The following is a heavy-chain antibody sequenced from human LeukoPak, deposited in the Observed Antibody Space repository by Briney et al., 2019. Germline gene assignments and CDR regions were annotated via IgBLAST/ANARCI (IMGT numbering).Heavy chain of an antibody. CDR2: ISYDGSNK. Sequence: GGSLRLSCAASGFTFSSYAMHWVRQAPGKGLEWVALISYDGSNKYYADSVKGRFTISRDNAKNSLYLQMSSLRAEDTAFYYCALGYSSSPDGSEYFQHWGQGTLDTVSS. V-gene: IGHV3-30-3*01. J-gene: IGHJ1*01. CDR3: ALGYSSSPDGSEYFQH. D-gene: IGHD6-13*01. CDR1: GFTFSSYA.